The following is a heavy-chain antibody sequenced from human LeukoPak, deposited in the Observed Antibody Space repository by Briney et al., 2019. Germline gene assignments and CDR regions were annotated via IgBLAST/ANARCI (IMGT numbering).Heavy chain of an antibody. V-gene: IGHV3-53*01. CDR1: GFTVSSTY. D-gene: IGHD4-23*01. CDR3: ARVIRTGNSGFSFDY. Sequence: GGSLRLSCTASGFTVSSTYVSWVRQAPGKGLEWVSIIYSDGTTCYADSVKGRFTISRDNSKNTVYLQMNSLRAEDTVKYYCARVIRTGNSGFSFDYWGQGTLVTVSS. CDR2: IYSDGTT. J-gene: IGHJ4*02.